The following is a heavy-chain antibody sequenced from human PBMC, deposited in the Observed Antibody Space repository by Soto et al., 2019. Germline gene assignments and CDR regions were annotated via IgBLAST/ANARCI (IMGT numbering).Heavy chain of an antibody. Sequence: QVQLVQSGAEVREPGSSVRVSCKASGGSLDTLTISWVRQAPGQGLEWIGRIIPVVSMASSAEKCQDIVKIDADKSTNTVYMKETNLMSEDTAMYYCVGKRLEPRDYWGQGTPIIVSS. J-gene: IGHJ4*02. V-gene: IGHV1-69*02. CDR1: GGSLDTLT. CDR3: VGKRLEPRDY. CDR2: IIPVVSMA. D-gene: IGHD6-19*01.